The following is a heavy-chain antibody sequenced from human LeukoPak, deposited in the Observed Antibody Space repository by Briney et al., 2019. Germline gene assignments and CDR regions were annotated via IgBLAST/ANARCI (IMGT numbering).Heavy chain of an antibody. CDR1: GFTFSSYG. D-gene: IGHD3-10*01. J-gene: IGHJ4*02. V-gene: IGHV3-23*01. Sequence: GGSLRLSCAASGFTFSSYGMSWVRQAPGKGLEWVSAISGSGGSTYYADSVKGRFTISRDNSKNTLYLQMNSLRAEDTAVYYCAKGLGGSGSVFDYWGQGTLVTVSS. CDR3: AKGLGGSGSVFDY. CDR2: ISGSGGST.